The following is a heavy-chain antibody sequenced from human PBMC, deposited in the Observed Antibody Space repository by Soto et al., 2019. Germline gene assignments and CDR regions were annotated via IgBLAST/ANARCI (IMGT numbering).Heavy chain of an antibody. J-gene: IGHJ5*02. V-gene: IGHV3-23*01. D-gene: IGHD3-10*01. CDR2: ISGSGGST. CDR1: GFTFSSYA. CDR3: AKDSYIFSGYNWFDP. Sequence: EVQLLESGGGLVQPGGSLRLSCAASGFTFSSYAMSWVRQAPGKGLEWVSAISGSGGSTYYADSVKGRFTISRDNSKTTLYLQMNSLRAEDTAVYYCAKDSYIFSGYNWFDPWGQGTLVTVSS.